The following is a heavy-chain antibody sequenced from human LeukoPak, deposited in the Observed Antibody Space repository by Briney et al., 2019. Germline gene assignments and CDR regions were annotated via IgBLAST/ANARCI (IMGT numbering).Heavy chain of an antibody. CDR1: GFTFSNYW. Sequence: PGGSLRLSCAASGFTFSNYWMHWVRQVPGTGLVWVSRTNPGGSNTAYADSVKGRFTISRDSARNTLYLQMDSLRAEDTAVYYCARSNQADDYWGQGTLVTVSS. V-gene: IGHV3-74*01. D-gene: IGHD1-14*01. J-gene: IGHJ4*02. CDR2: TNPGGSNT. CDR3: ARSNQADDY.